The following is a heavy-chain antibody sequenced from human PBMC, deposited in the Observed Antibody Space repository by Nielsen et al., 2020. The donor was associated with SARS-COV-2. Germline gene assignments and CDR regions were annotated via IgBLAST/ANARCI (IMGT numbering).Heavy chain of an antibody. CDR3: ARLWGSSDAFDI. Sequence: GESLKISCKGLGYTFLKSWVAWVRQMPGKGLEWMGIIYPGDSDTRYSPSFEGQVTISADKSINTAYLQWSSLKASDTAMFYCARLWGSSDAFDIWGQGTMVTVSS. CDR2: IYPGDSDT. V-gene: IGHV5-51*01. J-gene: IGHJ3*02. CDR1: GYTFLKSW. D-gene: IGHD3-16*01.